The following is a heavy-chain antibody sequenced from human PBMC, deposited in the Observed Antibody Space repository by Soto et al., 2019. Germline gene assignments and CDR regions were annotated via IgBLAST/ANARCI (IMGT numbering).Heavy chain of an antibody. Sequence: GGSLRLSCAASGFTFSSYAMHWVRQAPGKGLEWVAVISYDGSNKYYADSVKGRFTISRDNSKNTLYLQMNSLRAEDTAVYYCARDHTGWGLAVARPEGWFDPWGQGTLVTVSS. CDR3: ARDHTGWGLAVARPEGWFDP. V-gene: IGHV3-30-3*01. J-gene: IGHJ5*02. CDR2: ISYDGSNK. CDR1: GFTFSSYA. D-gene: IGHD6-19*01.